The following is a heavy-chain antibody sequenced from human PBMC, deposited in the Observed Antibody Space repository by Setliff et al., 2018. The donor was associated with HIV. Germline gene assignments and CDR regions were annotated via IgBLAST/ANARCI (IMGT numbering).Heavy chain of an antibody. Sequence: PGESLKISCEASGYTFTNYWIGWVRQMPGKGLEWMGIIYPGDSDTIYSPSFQGQVTISADKSITTAYLQWSSLKASDTAIYYCVRHRSAVAGTRIGYCYYMDVWGKGTTVTV. CDR1: GYTFTNYW. CDR2: IYPGDSDT. V-gene: IGHV5-51*01. J-gene: IGHJ6*03. CDR3: VRHRSAVAGTRIGYCYYMDV. D-gene: IGHD6-19*01.